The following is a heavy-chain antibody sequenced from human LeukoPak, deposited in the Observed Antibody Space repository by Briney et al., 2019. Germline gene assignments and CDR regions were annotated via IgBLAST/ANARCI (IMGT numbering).Heavy chain of an antibody. V-gene: IGHV4-59*01. D-gene: IGHD6-6*01. CDR1: GGSISPYY. Sequence: PSETLSLTCTVSGGSISPYYWSWIRQPPGKGLEWIGYIYYTENTNYNPPLKSRVTISLDTSRNQFSLRLSSVTAADTAVYYCARGLGSSSSNMDVWAKGTTVTVSS. CDR3: ARGLGSSSSNMDV. J-gene: IGHJ6*03. CDR2: IYYTENT.